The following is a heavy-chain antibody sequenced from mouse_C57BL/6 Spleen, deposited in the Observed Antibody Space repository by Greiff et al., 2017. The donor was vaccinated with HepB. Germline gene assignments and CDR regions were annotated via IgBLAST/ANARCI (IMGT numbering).Heavy chain of an antibody. CDR1: GYAFSSSW. V-gene: IGHV1-82*01. CDR2: IYPGDGDT. CDR3: ARSRDTTADY. D-gene: IGHD1-2*01. J-gene: IGHJ2*01. Sequence: VQLQQSGPELVKPGASVKISCKASGYAFSSSWMNWVKQRPGKGLEWIGRIYPGDGDTNYNGKFKGKATLTADKSSSTAYMQRSSLTSEDSAVYFCARSRDTTADYWGQGTTLTVSS.